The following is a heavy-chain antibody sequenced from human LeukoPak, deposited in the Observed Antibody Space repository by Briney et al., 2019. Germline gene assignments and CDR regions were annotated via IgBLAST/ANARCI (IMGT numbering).Heavy chain of an antibody. Sequence: PGGSLILSCAASGFSFTMYGIHWVRQAPGKGLEWVSRISGSGDSTYYADSVKGRFTISRDNSKNTLYLQMNSLTAEDTAVYYCASETYYFDHWGQGALVTVSS. J-gene: IGHJ4*02. CDR3: ASETYYFDH. CDR2: ISGSGDST. CDR1: GFSFTMYG. V-gene: IGHV3-23*01.